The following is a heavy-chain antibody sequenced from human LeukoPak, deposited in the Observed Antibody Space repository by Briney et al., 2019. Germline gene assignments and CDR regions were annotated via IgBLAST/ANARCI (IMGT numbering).Heavy chain of an antibody. Sequence: GGSLRLSCAASGFTFSSCWMSWVRQAPGKGLEWVASIKQDGSEKYYVDSVKGRFTISRDNAKNSLYLQMNSLRAEDTAVYYCARDSVSPEMATIFPFDYWGQGTLVTVSS. CDR1: GFTFSSCW. V-gene: IGHV3-7*01. D-gene: IGHD5-24*01. CDR3: ARDSVSPEMATIFPFDY. CDR2: IKQDGSEK. J-gene: IGHJ4*02.